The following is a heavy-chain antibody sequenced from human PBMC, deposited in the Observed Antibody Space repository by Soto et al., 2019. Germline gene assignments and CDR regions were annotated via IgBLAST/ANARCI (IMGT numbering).Heavy chain of an antibody. CDR1: GFTFSSYA. Sequence: EVQLLESGGGLVQPGGSLRLSCAASGFTFSSYAMSWVRQAPGKGLEWVSAISGSGGSTYYADSVKGRFTISRDNSKNTLYPQMNSLRAEDTAGYYCAKVIAAAGTGYWFDPWGQGTLVTVSS. D-gene: IGHD6-13*01. V-gene: IGHV3-23*01. J-gene: IGHJ5*02. CDR2: ISGSGGST. CDR3: AKVIAAAGTGYWFDP.